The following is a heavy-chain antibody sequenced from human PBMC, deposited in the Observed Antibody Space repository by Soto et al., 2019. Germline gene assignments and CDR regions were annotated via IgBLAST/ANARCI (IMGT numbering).Heavy chain of an antibody. CDR3: AGKRGEGNWNYFGH. J-gene: IGHJ4*02. V-gene: IGHV3-30*03. D-gene: IGHD1-20*01. Sequence: QVQLVESGGGVVQPGRSLRLSCAASGFTFRNYAMHWVRQAPGKGLEWVAIMSGDGSKENYADSVKGRFTISRDNSKNTLYLQMNSLRAEDTAVYYCAGKRGEGNWNYFGHWGQGALVTVSS. CDR1: GFTFRNYA. CDR2: MSGDGSKE.